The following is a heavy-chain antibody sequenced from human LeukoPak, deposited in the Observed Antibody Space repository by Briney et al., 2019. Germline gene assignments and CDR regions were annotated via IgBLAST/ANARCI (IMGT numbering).Heavy chain of an antibody. CDR3: VRGIAGRIATFGVIRGGYFDY. V-gene: IGHV3-48*01. Sequence: GGSLRLSCAASGFTFNNFGLNWVRQAPGRGLEGVSYIGSSASITNYADAVEGRFTISRESATKSLHLQMDSLRVEDTAVYYCVRGIAGRIATFGVIRGGYFDYWGQGTLVTVSS. D-gene: IGHD3-3*01. CDR1: GFTFNNFG. J-gene: IGHJ4*02. CDR2: IGSSASIT.